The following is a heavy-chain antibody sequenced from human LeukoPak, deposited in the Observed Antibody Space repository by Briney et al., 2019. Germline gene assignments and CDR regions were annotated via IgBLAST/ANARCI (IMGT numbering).Heavy chain of an antibody. CDR1: GGSISSGSYY. CDR3: ARAPYYYGSGSPFDP. Sequence: SETLSLTCTVSGGSISSGSYYWSWIRQPAGKGLEWIGRIYTSGSTNYNPSLKSRVTISVDTSKNQFSLKLSSVTAADTAVYYCARAPYYYGSGSPFDPWGQGTLVTVSS. V-gene: IGHV4-61*02. D-gene: IGHD3-10*01. J-gene: IGHJ5*02. CDR2: IYTSGST.